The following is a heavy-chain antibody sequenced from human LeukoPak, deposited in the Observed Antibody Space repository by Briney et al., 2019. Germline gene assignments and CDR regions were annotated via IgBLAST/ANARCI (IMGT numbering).Heavy chain of an antibody. V-gene: IGHV1-8*03. CDR1: GYTFTSYD. CDR2: MNPNSGST. D-gene: IGHD5-12*01. CDR3: ARVRSTGYPYYFEY. J-gene: IGHJ4*02. Sequence: ASVKVSCKASGYTFTSYDINWVRQATGQGLEWMGWMNPNSGSTGYAQKFQGRVTITRNTSISTAYMELSGLRSEDTAVYYCARVRSTGYPYYFEYWGQGTLVTVSS.